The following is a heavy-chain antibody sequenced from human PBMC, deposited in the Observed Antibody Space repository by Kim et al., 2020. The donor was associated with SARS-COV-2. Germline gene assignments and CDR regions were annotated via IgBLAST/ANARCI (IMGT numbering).Heavy chain of an antibody. V-gene: IGHV5-10-1*01. CDR2: IDPSDSYT. Sequence: GESLKISCKGSGYSFTSYWISWVRQMPGKGLEWMGRIDPSDSYTNYSPSFQGHVTISADKSISTAYLQWSSLKASDTAMYYCARLGLDIVVVPAAHYYGMDVWGQGTTVTVSS. J-gene: IGHJ6*02. CDR3: ARLGLDIVVVPAAHYYGMDV. CDR1: GYSFTSYW. D-gene: IGHD2-2*03.